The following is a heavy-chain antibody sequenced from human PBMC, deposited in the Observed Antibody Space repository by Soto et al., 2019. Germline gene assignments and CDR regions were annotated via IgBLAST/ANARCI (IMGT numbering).Heavy chain of an antibody. CDR3: ARGDYGMDV. V-gene: IGHV1-69*13. CDR1: GGTLTHYA. Sequence: SVKVSCKASGGTLTHYAISWVRQAPGQGLEWMGGIIPVFKTSNYAQNFQGRLSITADESMTTAYMDLSGLRSDDTAVYYCARGDYGMDVWGQGTTVTVSS. CDR2: IIPVFKTS. J-gene: IGHJ6*02.